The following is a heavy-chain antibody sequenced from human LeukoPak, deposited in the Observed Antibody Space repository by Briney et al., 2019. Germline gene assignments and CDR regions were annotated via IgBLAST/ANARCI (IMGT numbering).Heavy chain of an antibody. CDR2: IYYSGST. J-gene: IGHJ4*02. D-gene: IGHD6-19*01. CDR3: ARGYSSGPLDFDY. Sequence: SETLSLTCTVSGGSISSYYWSWIRQPPGKGLEWIGYIYYSGSTNYNPSLKSRVTISVDTPKNQFSLKLSSVTAADTAVYHCARGYSSGPLDFDYWGQGTLVTVSS. CDR1: GGSISSYY. V-gene: IGHV4-59*01.